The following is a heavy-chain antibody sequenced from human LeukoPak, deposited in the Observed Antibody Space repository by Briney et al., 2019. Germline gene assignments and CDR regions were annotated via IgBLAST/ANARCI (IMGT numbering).Heavy chain of an antibody. CDR1: GYTFTSFG. V-gene: IGHV1-18*01. CDR2: ISPYNGNT. CDR3: ARVKRFYDVLTGPHDY. Sequence: ASVKVSCKASGYTFTSFGLNWVRQAPGQALEWMSWISPYNGNTNYAQKFQGRVTLTTDRSTSTGYMELRSLRSDDTAVYFCARVKRFYDVLTGPHDYWGQGTLVTVSS. D-gene: IGHD3-9*01. J-gene: IGHJ4*02.